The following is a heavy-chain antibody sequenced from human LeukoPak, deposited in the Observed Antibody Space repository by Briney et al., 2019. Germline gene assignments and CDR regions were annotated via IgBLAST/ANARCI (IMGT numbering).Heavy chain of an antibody. V-gene: IGHV1-46*01. Sequence: VASVKVSCKASEYTFTSYYMHWVRQDPGQGLEWIGIINPSSDSTGYAQKFQGRVTMTRDMSTSTVYMELSSLRFEDTAVYYCAGGLGAFDIWGQGTMVTVSS. CDR3: AGGLGAFDI. CDR1: EYTFTSYY. D-gene: IGHD6-19*01. J-gene: IGHJ3*02. CDR2: INPSSDST.